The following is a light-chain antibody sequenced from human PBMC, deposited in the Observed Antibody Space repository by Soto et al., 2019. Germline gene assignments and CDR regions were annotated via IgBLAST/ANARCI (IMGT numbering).Light chain of an antibody. CDR2: AAS. CDR3: QQSYSTPRRT. Sequence: DIQMTQSPSSLSASARDRVTITWRASQSISSCINWYQQKSGKAPKLLIYAASSLKSGVPSRFSGSGSGTDFTHTNSSLQPEDFATYYCQQSYSTPRRTFGQGTKVEIK. CDR1: QSISSC. J-gene: IGKJ1*01. V-gene: IGKV1-39*01.